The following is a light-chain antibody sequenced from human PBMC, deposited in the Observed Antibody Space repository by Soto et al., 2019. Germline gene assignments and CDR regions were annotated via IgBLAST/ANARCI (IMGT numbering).Light chain of an antibody. CDR2: GAS. V-gene: IGKV3-20*01. J-gene: IGKJ3*01. CDR1: QSVSSSY. CDR3: QQYGSSLLFT. Sequence: EIVLTQSPGTLSLSPGERATLSCRASQSVSSSYFAWYHQKPGQAPRLLIYGASSRATGIPDRFSGSGSGTDFTLTISRLEPEDFAVYYCQQYGSSLLFTFGPGTKVDIK.